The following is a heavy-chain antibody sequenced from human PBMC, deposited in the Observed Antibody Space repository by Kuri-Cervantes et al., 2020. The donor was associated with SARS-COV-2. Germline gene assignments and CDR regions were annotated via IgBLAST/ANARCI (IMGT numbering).Heavy chain of an antibody. V-gene: IGHV4-59*01. Sequence: SQTLSLTCAVYGGSFSGYYWSWIRQPPGKGLEWIGYIYYSGSTNYNPSLKSRVTISVDTSKNQFSLKLSSVTAADTAVYYCARFCYVWKAAVRGCWFDPWGQGTLVTVSS. CDR2: IYYSGST. CDR1: GGSFSGYY. CDR3: ARFCYVWKAAVRGCWFDP. J-gene: IGHJ5*02. D-gene: IGHD3-16*01.